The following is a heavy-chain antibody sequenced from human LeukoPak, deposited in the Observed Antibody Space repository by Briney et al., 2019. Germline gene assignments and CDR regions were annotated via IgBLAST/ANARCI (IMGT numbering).Heavy chain of an antibody. CDR2: IYYSGST. CDR3: ARLQWLINYFDY. CDR1: GGSISSSSYY. J-gene: IGHJ4*02. V-gene: IGHV4-39*01. Sequence: SETLSLTCTVFGGSISSSSYYWGWIRQPPGKGLEWIGSIYYSGSTYYNPSLKSRVTISVDTSKNQFSLKLSSVTAADTAVYYCARLQWLINYFDYWGQGTLVTVSS. D-gene: IGHD6-19*01.